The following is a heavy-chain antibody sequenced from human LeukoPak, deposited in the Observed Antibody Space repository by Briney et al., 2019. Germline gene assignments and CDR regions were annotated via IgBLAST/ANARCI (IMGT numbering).Heavy chain of an antibody. CDR3: AREGRYYYDSSGYYGY. CDR2: IKQDGSEK. D-gene: IGHD3-22*01. J-gene: IGHJ4*02. Sequence: PGGSLRLSCAASGFTFSSYWMSWVRQAPGKGLEWVVNIKQDGSEKYYVDSVKGRFTISRDNAKNSLYLQMNSLRAEDTAVYYCAREGRYYYDSSGYYGYWGQGTLVTVSS. V-gene: IGHV3-7*01. CDR1: GFTFSSYW.